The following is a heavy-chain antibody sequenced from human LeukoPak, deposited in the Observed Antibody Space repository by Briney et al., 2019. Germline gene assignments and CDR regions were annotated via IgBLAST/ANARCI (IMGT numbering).Heavy chain of an antibody. D-gene: IGHD3-16*01. Sequence: TSETLSLTCAVYGGSFSGYYWSWIRQPPGKGLEWIGYIYYSGSTNYNPSLKSRVTISVDTSKNQFSLKLGSVTAADTAVYYCARERRPMLETDYYYGMDVWGQGTTVTVSS. V-gene: IGHV4-59*01. CDR1: GGSFSGYY. J-gene: IGHJ6*02. CDR3: ARERRPMLETDYYYGMDV. CDR2: IYYSGST.